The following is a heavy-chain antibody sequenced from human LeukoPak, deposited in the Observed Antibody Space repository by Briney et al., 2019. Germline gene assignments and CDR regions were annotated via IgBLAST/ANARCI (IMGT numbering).Heavy chain of an antibody. Sequence: SVKVSCKASGGTFSSYAISWVRQAPGQGLEWMGGIIPIFGTANYAQKFQGRVTITTDESTSTAYMELSSLRSEDTAVYYCARGTYSSSLFVDYFDYWGQGTLVTVSS. J-gene: IGHJ4*02. CDR3: ARGTYSSSLFVDYFDY. CDR1: GGTFSSYA. V-gene: IGHV1-69*05. D-gene: IGHD6-13*01. CDR2: IIPIFGTA.